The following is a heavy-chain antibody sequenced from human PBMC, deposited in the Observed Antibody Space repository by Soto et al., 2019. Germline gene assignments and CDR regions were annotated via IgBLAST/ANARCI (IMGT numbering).Heavy chain of an antibody. J-gene: IGHJ6*02. CDR1: GGTFNNYP. Sequence: GAAVKVSCKASGGTFNNYPITWVRQAPEQGLEWMGGSIPIFGTANYAQKFQGRVTISVDESTSTAYMELSSLRSEDTAVYYCARGRGYSGDDHYYYFDMDVWGQGTTVTVSS. CDR3: ARGRGYSGDDHYYYFDMDV. V-gene: IGHV1-69*13. D-gene: IGHD5-12*01. CDR2: SIPIFGTA.